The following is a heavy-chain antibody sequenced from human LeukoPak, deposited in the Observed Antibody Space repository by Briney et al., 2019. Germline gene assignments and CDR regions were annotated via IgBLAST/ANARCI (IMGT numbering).Heavy chain of an antibody. CDR1: GVSVSSGSYY. V-gene: IGHV4-61*01. CDR3: ARSYRDPNFDY. D-gene: IGHD1-26*01. CDR2: IYYSGST. Sequence: ASETLSLTCTVSGVSVSSGSYYWSWIRQPPGKGLEWIGYIYYSGSTNCNPSLKSRVTISVDTSKNQFSLKLSSVTAADTAVYYCARSYRDPNFDYWGQGTLVTVSS. J-gene: IGHJ4*02.